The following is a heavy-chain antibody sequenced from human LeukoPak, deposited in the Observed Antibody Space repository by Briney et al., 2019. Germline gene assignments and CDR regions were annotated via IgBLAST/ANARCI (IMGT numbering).Heavy chain of an antibody. V-gene: IGHV3-7*01. CDR1: GFTFSSYW. J-gene: IGHJ4*02. CDR2: IKQDGSEK. Sequence: GGSLRLSSAASGFTFSSYWMSWVRLAPGKGLEWVANIKQDGSEKYYVDSVKGRFTISRDNAKNSLYLQMNSLRAEDTAVYYCASSSGWSQYYYFDYWGQGTLVTVSS. D-gene: IGHD6-19*01. CDR3: ASSSGWSQYYYFDY.